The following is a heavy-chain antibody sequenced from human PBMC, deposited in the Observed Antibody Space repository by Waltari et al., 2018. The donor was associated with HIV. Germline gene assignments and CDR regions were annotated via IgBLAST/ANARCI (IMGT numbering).Heavy chain of an antibody. D-gene: IGHD3-10*01. J-gene: IGHJ3*02. CDR1: GYTFTSYG. Sequence: QVQLVQSGAAVKKPGASVKVSCKASGYTFTSYGISWVRQAPGQGLEWMGWISAYNGNTNYAQKLQGRVTMTTDTSTSTAYMELRSLRSDDTAVYYCARDSPGITMGNDAFDIWGQGTMVTVSS. CDR2: ISAYNGNT. CDR3: ARDSPGITMGNDAFDI. V-gene: IGHV1-18*01.